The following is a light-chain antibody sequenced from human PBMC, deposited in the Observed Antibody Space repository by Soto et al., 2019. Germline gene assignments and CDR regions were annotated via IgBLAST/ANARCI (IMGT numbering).Light chain of an antibody. CDR2: GAP. Sequence: EIVMTQSPATLSVSPGERATLSCRASQSVSSTLAWYQQKPGQAPRLLIYGAPTRATGIPARFSGSGSGTEFTLTISSLQSEDFAVYYCQQYNNWPPWTFGQGTKVEIK. CDR1: QSVSST. V-gene: IGKV3-15*01. CDR3: QQYNNWPPWT. J-gene: IGKJ1*01.